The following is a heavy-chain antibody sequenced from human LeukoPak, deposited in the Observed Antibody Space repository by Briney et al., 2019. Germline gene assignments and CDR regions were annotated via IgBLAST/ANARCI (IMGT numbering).Heavy chain of an antibody. V-gene: IGHV4-59*01. CDR3: ARERGENAFDI. D-gene: IGHD3-10*01. Sequence: PSETLSLTCTVSGGSISSYYWSWIRQPPGKGLEWIGYIYYSGSTNYNPSLKSRVTISVDTSKNQFSLKLSSVTAADTAVYYCARERGENAFDIWGQGTMVTVSS. CDR1: GGSISSYY. J-gene: IGHJ3*02. CDR2: IYYSGST.